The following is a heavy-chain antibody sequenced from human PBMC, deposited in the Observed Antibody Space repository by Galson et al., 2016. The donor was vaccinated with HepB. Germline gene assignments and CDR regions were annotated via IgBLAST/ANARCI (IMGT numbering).Heavy chain of an antibody. CDR2: MRSKANSYAT. D-gene: IGHD4-17*01. J-gene: IGHJ4*02. CDR1: AFTFSSYA. Sequence: SLRLSCAASAFTFSSYAMHWVRQASGKGLEWVGRMRSKANSYATAYGASVKGRFTISRDDSKNTAYLQMNSLKTEDTAVYYCTSGVDFYGDYEDSWGQGTLVTVSS. CDR3: TSGVDFYGDYEDS. V-gene: IGHV3-73*01.